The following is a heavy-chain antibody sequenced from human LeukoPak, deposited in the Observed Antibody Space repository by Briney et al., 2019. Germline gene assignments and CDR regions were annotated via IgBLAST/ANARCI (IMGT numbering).Heavy chain of an antibody. CDR2: ISGSDDGT. D-gene: IGHD2-15*01. Sequence: PGGSLRLSCAASGFTFSTYAMSWVRQIPGKGLEWVSAISGSDDGTYYADSVKGRFTISRDNSRNTLYLQMTTLRAEDTAVYFCAKSPVSSCRGSFCYPFDSWGQGNLVTVSS. V-gene: IGHV3-23*01. CDR1: GFTFSTYA. J-gene: IGHJ4*02. CDR3: AKSPVSSCRGSFCYPFDS.